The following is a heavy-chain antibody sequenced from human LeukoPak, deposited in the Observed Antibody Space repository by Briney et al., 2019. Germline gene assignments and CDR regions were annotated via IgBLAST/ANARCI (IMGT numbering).Heavy chain of an antibody. CDR2: FNPEHTET. V-gene: IGHV1-24*01. Sequence: ASVKVSFKHSGYRLIDLSLQSVRQTPGQGLEWMGGFNPEHTETIYSQKFQGRVTLTEDTSTDTAYMELSSLRSEDTAMYFCAQQKAGYSGSPSWFDPWGQGTLVTVSS. J-gene: IGHJ5*02. CDR1: GYRLIDLS. CDR3: AQQKAGYSGSPSWFDP. D-gene: IGHD5-12*01.